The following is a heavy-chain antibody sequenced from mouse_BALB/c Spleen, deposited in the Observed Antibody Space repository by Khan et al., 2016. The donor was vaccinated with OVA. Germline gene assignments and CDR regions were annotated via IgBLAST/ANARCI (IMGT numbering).Heavy chain of an antibody. D-gene: IGHD3-3*01. J-gene: IGHJ3*01. V-gene: IGHV3-2*02. CDR2: IPYSDST. Sequence: VQLKESGPGLVKPSPSLSLTCTVTGYSITCDYAWNWIRQFPGNKLEWMDYIPYSDSTSYRPSLKSRISIIRDTSKNQFLLQLNSVTTEDASTYYCAMGHTYWGQGTLFTVSA. CDR1: GYSITCDYA. CDR3: AMGHTY.